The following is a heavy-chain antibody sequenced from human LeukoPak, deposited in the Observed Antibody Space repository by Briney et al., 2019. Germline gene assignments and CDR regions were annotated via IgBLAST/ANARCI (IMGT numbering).Heavy chain of an antibody. CDR3: ATYTTQYFQH. J-gene: IGHJ1*01. CDR1: GLTFSSYA. CDR2: ISDFSDYT. V-gene: IGHV3-23*01. D-gene: IGHD1-1*01. Sequence: GGSLRLSCAASGLTFSSYAMSWVRQAPGKGLEWVSTISDFSDYTYHADAVKGRFTISRDNSKNTLSLQMNSLRAEDTAVYYCATYTTQYFQHWGQGTLVTVSS.